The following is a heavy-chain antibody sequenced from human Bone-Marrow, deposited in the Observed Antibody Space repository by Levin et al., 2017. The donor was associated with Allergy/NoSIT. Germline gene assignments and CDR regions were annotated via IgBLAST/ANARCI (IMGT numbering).Heavy chain of an antibody. Sequence: SETLSLTCTVSGGSISSSSYYWGWIRQPPGKGLEWIGSIYYSGSTYYNPSLKSRVTISVDTSKNQFSLKLSSVTAADTAVYYCARLYDEAGPFDYWGQGTLVTVSS. CDR1: GGSISSSSYY. D-gene: IGHD2/OR15-2a*01. J-gene: IGHJ4*02. CDR2: IYYSGST. V-gene: IGHV4-39*01. CDR3: ARLYDEAGPFDY.